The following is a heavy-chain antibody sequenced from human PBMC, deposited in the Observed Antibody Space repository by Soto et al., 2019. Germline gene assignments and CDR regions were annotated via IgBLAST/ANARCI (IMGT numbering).Heavy chain of an antibody. Sequence: GASVKVSCKASGYTFTSYAMHWVRQAPGQRLEWMGWINAGNGNTKYSQKFQGRVTITRDTATATAYLELTSLRSDDSAVYFCGRGPSPRAPAGGTPYYYAMDVWGQGTTVTVSS. CDR2: INAGNGNT. D-gene: IGHD2-2*01. J-gene: IGHJ6*02. CDR1: GYTFTSYA. CDR3: GRGPSPRAPAGGTPYYYAMDV. V-gene: IGHV1-3*01.